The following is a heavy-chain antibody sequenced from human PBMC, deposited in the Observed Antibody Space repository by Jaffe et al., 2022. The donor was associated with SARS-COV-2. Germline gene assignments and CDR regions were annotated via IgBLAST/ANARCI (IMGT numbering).Heavy chain of an antibody. CDR2: ISWNSGSI. Sequence: EVQLVESGGGLVQPGRSLRLSCAASGFTFDDYAMHWVRQAPGKGLEWVSGISWNSGSIGYADSVKGRFTISRDNAKNSLYLQMNSLRAEDTALYYCAKDRGSSWSPAGRFDPWGQGTLVTVSS. D-gene: IGHD6-13*01. J-gene: IGHJ5*02. CDR3: AKDRGSSWSPAGRFDP. CDR1: GFTFDDYA. V-gene: IGHV3-9*01.